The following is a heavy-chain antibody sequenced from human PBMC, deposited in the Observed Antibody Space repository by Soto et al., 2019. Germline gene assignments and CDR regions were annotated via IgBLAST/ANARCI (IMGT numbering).Heavy chain of an antibody. CDR3: ARGQRFSAWFDP. D-gene: IGHD3-3*01. Sequence: QVQLQESGPGLVKPSETLSLNCTVTGGTISGYYWTWIRQSAGGGLEWIGRIYSSGSTNYNPSLKSRITISLDTSMNHCSLRLSSVTAADTAVYYCARGQRFSAWFDPWGQGTLVTVSS. V-gene: IGHV4-4*07. J-gene: IGHJ5*02. CDR2: IYSSGST. CDR1: GGTISGYY.